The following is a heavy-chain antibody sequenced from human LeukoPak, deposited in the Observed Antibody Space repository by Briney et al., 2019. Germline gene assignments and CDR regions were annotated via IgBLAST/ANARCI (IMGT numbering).Heavy chain of an antibody. CDR2: MNPNSGNT. V-gene: IGHV1-8*02. Sequence: GASVKVSCKAYGYTFTDYYMHWVRQATGQGLEWMGWMNPNSGNTGYGQSFQGRITMTRDISIGTAYMELSNLTSEDTAIYYCTRGSSGRRDNWGQGTLVTVSA. CDR1: GYTFTDYY. CDR3: TRGSSGRRDN. D-gene: IGHD6-19*01. J-gene: IGHJ4*02.